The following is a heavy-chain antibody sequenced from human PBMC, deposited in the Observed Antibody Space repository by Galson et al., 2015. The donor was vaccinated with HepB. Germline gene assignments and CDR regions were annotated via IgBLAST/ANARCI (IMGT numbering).Heavy chain of an antibody. D-gene: IGHD6-19*01. J-gene: IGHJ4*02. Sequence: SLRLSCAASGFSFTDHYADWVRQAPGKGLEWVARSKNKANRYTTEYAPSVKGRFAISRDDSKNSVYLQMNSLKTEDTAVYYCARSIAVASAYWGQGTLVTVSS. CDR2: SKNKANRYTT. V-gene: IGHV3-72*01. CDR3: ARSIAVASAY. CDR1: GFSFTDHY.